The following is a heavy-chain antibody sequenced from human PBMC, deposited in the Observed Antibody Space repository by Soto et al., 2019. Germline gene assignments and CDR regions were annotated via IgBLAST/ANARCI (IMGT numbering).Heavy chain of an antibody. CDR2: ISSSSSYI. CDR3: ARDATNPYCSGGSCHRFYYYYGMDV. CDR1: GFTFSSYS. V-gene: IGHV3-21*01. D-gene: IGHD2-15*01. J-gene: IGHJ6*02. Sequence: GGSLRLSCAASGFTFSSYSMNWVRQAPGKGLEWVSSISSSSSYIYYADSVKGQFTISRDNAKDSLYLQMNSLRAEDTAVYYCARDATNPYCSGGSCHRFYYYYGMDVWGQGTTVTVSS.